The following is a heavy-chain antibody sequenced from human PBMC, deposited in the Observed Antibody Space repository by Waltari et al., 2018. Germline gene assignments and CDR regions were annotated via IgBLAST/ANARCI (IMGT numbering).Heavy chain of an antibody. J-gene: IGHJ4*02. D-gene: IGHD2-21*02. Sequence: EVQLVQSGGGLVQPGGSLTVSCEVSGFTFRNYWMHWVRQAPGKGLVWVSRINTDGNSVTYADSVRGRFTISRDNVKNTLYLQMESLRVEDTAVYCCVRAVGCAEDCYNPYFDNWGRGAGVTVSS. CDR3: VRAVGCAEDCYNPYFDN. CDR2: INTDGNSV. CDR1: GFTFRNYW. V-gene: IGHV3-74*03.